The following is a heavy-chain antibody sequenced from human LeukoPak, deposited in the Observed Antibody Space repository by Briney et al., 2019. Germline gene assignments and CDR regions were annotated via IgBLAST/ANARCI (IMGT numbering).Heavy chain of an antibody. Sequence: HPGGSLRLSCAASGFTFSSYWMSWVRQAPGKGLEWVANIKQDGSEKYYVDSVKGRFTISRDNAKNSLYLQMNSLRAEDTAVYYCARVQGSSGPGISDYWGQGTLVTVSS. J-gene: IGHJ4*02. D-gene: IGHD6-19*01. CDR2: IKQDGSEK. V-gene: IGHV3-7*01. CDR3: ARVQGSSGPGISDY. CDR1: GFTFSSYW.